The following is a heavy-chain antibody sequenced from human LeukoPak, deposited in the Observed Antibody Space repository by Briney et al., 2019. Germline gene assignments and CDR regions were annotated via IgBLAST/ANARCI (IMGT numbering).Heavy chain of an antibody. Sequence: GGSLRLSCAASGFTFSDFYMSWIRQAPGKGLEWVSYISSGGNSMHYADSVKGRFTISRDNAKNSLSLQMNSLRGEDTAVYYCARDGGELWPLDEWGQGILVTVSS. CDR1: GFTFSDFY. CDR3: ARDGGELWPLDE. D-gene: IGHD3-10*01. CDR2: ISSGGNSM. V-gene: IGHV3-11*01. J-gene: IGHJ4*02.